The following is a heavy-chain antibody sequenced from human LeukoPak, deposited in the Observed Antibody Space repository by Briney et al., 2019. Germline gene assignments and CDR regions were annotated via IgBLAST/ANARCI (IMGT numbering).Heavy chain of an antibody. CDR3: AREKDVCYSYFDL. Sequence: SQTLSLTGTVSGGAIHTGGYYWSWIRQHPGKGLEWIGYIHYSGITYYNPSLKSRVTISQDTSKNQFSLKLSSVTAADTAVYYCAREKDVCYSYFDLWGRGTLVTVSS. CDR2: IHYSGIT. J-gene: IGHJ2*01. D-gene: IGHD2-8*01. CDR1: GGAIHTGGYY. V-gene: IGHV4-31*03.